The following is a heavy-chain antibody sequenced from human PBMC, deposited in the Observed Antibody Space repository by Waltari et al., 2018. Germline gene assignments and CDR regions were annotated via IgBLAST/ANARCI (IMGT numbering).Heavy chain of an antibody. CDR2: IIPIFGTA. CDR1: GGTFSSYA. CDR3: ARDNWHNGGQLAFTFDY. Sequence: QVQLVQSGAEVKKPGSSVKVSCKASGGTFSSYAISWVRQAPGQGLEWMGGIIPIFGTANYAQKFQGRVTITTDESTSTAYMELSSLRSEDTAVYYCARDNWHNGGQLAFTFDYWGQGTLVTVSS. V-gene: IGHV1-69*05. D-gene: IGHD6-13*01. J-gene: IGHJ4*02.